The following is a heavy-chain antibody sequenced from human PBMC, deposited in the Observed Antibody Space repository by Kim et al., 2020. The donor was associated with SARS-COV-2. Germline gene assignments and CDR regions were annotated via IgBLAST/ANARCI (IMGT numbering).Heavy chain of an antibody. CDR2: INPNSGGT. CDR1: GYTFTGYY. J-gene: IGHJ6*02. V-gene: IGHV1-2*02. CDR3: ASQSNYYYGSGTGLGMDV. Sequence: ASVKVSCKASGYTFTGYYMHWVRQAPGQGLEWMGWINPNSGGTNYAQKFQGRVTMTRDTSISTAYMELSRLRSDDTAMYYCASQSNYYYGSGTGLGMDVWGQGTTVTVSS. D-gene: IGHD3-10*01.